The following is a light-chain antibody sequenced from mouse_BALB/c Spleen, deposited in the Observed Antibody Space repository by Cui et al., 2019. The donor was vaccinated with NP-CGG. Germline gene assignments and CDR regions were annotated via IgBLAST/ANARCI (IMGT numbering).Light chain of an antibody. V-gene: IGLV1*01. J-gene: IGLJ1*01. CDR2: GTN. Sequence: QAVVTQESALTTSPGETVTLTCRSSTGAVTTSNSANWVQEKPDHLFTGLIGGTNNRAPGIPARFSGSLIGDKAALTVTGAQTEDEAIYFCALWYSNHWVFGGGTKLTFL. CDR1: TGAVTTSNS. CDR3: ALWYSNHWV.